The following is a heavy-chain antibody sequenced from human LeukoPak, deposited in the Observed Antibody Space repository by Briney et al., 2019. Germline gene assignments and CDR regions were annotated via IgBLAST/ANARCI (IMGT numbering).Heavy chain of an antibody. Sequence: GGSLRLSCAASGFTFSSYWMSWVRQAPGKGLEWVASIKLDGSEENYVDSMKGRFTISRDNAKNSLYLQLNSLRAEDTAVFYCARLDYYDSSGRYYYGMDVWGQGTTVAVSS. D-gene: IGHD3-22*01. CDR3: ARLDYYDSSGRYYYGMDV. J-gene: IGHJ6*02. CDR2: IKLDGSEE. CDR1: GFTFSSYW. V-gene: IGHV3-7*01.